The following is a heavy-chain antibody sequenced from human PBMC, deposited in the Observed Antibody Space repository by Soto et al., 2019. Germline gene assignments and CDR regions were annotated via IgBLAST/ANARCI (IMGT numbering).Heavy chain of an antibody. CDR3: ARSYGSAIDY. J-gene: IGHJ4*02. D-gene: IGHD1-26*01. Sequence: SETLSLTCTVSGGSISSYYWNWFRQPPGKGLEWIGYIYYSGSTNYNPSLKSRVTISVDTSKNQFSLKLSSVTAADTAVYYCARSYGSAIDYWGQGTLVTVSS. CDR1: GGSISSYY. CDR2: IYYSGST. V-gene: IGHV4-59*01.